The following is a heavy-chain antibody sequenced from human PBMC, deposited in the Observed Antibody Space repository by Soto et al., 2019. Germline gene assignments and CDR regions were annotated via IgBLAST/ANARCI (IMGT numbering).Heavy chain of an antibody. CDR3: ARADPRHYYMDV. V-gene: IGHV1-8*01. CDR2: VNPGSGYK. Sequence: QVQLVQSRAEVKKPGASVRVSCKASGYVFPSYDITWVRQAPGHGLEWMGWVNPGSGYKGYAQNFQGRVTLTRNMSISTVYMELSSLRSEDTAVYYCARADPRHYYMDVWGKGTTVTVSS. J-gene: IGHJ6*03. CDR1: GYVFPSYD.